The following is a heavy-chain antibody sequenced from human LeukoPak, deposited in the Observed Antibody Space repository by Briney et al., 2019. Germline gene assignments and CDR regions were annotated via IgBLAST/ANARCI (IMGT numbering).Heavy chain of an antibody. V-gene: IGHV3-23*01. Sequence: GGSLRLSCAASEFTFSSYAMGWVRQAPGKGLEWVSGLSGSGGSTYYADSVKGRFTISRDNAKNSLYLQMNSLRAEDTAVYYCARGPYYYDSSGYYYNDYWGQGTLVTVSS. D-gene: IGHD3-22*01. J-gene: IGHJ4*02. CDR3: ARGPYYYDSSGYYYNDY. CDR1: EFTFSSYA. CDR2: LSGSGGST.